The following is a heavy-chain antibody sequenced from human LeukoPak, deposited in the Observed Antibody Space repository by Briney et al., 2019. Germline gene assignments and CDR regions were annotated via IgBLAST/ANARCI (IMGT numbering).Heavy chain of an antibody. Sequence: SETLSLTCAVYGGSFSGYYWSWLRQPPGKGLEWIGEVNHSGSTNYNPSLTSRVTISVDTSKNQFSLELSSVTAADTAVYYCVSGLLWFGDLNYWGQGTLVTVSS. D-gene: IGHD3-10*01. V-gene: IGHV4-34*01. CDR1: GGSFSGYY. J-gene: IGHJ4*02. CDR2: VNHSGST. CDR3: VSGLLWFGDLNY.